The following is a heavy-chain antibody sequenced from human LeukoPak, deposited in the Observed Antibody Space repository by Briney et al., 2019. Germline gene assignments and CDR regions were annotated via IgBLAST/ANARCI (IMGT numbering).Heavy chain of an antibody. D-gene: IGHD6-6*01. Sequence: ASVKVSCKASGYTFTGYYMHWVRQAPGQGLEWMGWINPNSGGTNYAQKFQGRVTMTRDTSISTAYMELSRLRSDDTAAYYCARDLRSGDSSSNWGQGTLVTVSS. J-gene: IGHJ4*02. CDR1: GYTFTGYY. V-gene: IGHV1-2*02. CDR2: INPNSGGT. CDR3: ARDLRSGDSSSN.